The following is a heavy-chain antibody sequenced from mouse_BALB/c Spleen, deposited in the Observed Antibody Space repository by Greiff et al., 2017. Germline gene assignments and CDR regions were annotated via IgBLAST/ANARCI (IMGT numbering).Heavy chain of an antibody. CDR1: GFTFSDYY. V-gene: IGHV5-4*02. CDR3: ARDYYGSSYFDY. D-gene: IGHD1-1*01. Sequence: EVHLVESGGGLVKPGGSLKLSCAASGFTFSDYYMYWVRQTPEKRLEWVATISDSGSYTYYPDSVKGRFTISRDNAKNNLYLQMSSLKSEDTAMYYCARDYYGSSYFDYWGQGTTLTVSS. J-gene: IGHJ2*01. CDR2: ISDSGSYT.